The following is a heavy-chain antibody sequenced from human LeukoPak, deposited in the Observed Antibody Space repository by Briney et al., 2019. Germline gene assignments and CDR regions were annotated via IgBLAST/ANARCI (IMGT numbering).Heavy chain of an antibody. Sequence: GGSLRLSCAASGSTFSSFSMNWVRQAPGKGLEWVSSISSSGSYMYYADSVKGRFTISRDNAKNSLYLQLNSLRAEDTAVYYCARGGSGNWNAPFDYWGQGILVTVSS. CDR2: ISSSGSYM. CDR3: ARGGSGNWNAPFDY. D-gene: IGHD1-1*01. V-gene: IGHV3-21*01. CDR1: GSTFSSFS. J-gene: IGHJ4*02.